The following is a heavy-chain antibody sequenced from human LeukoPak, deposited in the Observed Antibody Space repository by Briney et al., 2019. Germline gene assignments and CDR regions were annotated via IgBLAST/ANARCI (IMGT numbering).Heavy chain of an antibody. J-gene: IGHJ4*02. Sequence: PSETLSLACTVSGYSISSGYYWSWIRQPPGKGLEWIGYIYYSGSTNYNPSLKSRVTISVDTSKNQFSLKLSSVTAADTAVYYCARGHDGYNCDWGQGTLVTVSS. CDR2: IYYSGST. CDR3: ARGHDGYNCD. D-gene: IGHD5-24*01. V-gene: IGHV4-61*01. CDR1: GYSISSGYY.